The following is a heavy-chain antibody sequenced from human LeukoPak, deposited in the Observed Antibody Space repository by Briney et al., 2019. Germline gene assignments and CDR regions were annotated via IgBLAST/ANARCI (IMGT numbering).Heavy chain of an antibody. D-gene: IGHD4-23*01. V-gene: IGHV3-23*01. CDR2: IGDSGSGG. CDR3: SRIKYGGNSGYHFDY. J-gene: IGHJ4*02. CDR1: GFNFNYFA. Sequence: GGSLRLSCSASGFNFNYFAMSWIRQAPGKRLEWVSTIGDSGSGGSYADSVRGRFTISRDNSKNMVYLQMHSLRVDDSAVYYCSRIKYGGNSGYHFDYWGQGALVTVSS.